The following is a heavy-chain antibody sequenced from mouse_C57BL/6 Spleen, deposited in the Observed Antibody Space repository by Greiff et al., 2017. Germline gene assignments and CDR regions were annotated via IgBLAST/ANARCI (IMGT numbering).Heavy chain of an antibody. J-gene: IGHJ4*01. V-gene: IGHV5-4*01. CDR3: ARDNYYGSSYYAMDY. D-gene: IGHD1-1*01. Sequence: EVQLMESGGGLVKPGGSLKLSCAASGFTFSSYAMSWVRQTPEKRLEWVATISDGGSYTYYPDNVKGRFTISRDNAKNNLYLQMSHLKSEDTAMYYCARDNYYGSSYYAMDYWGQGTSVTVSS. CDR1: GFTFSSYA. CDR2: ISDGGSYT.